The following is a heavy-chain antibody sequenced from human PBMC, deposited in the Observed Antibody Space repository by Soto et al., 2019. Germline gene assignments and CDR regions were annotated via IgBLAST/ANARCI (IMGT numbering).Heavy chain of an antibody. D-gene: IGHD2-21*02. V-gene: IGHV3-23*01. J-gene: IGHJ6*02. CDR3: AKEDWLPVVTAINYYCGMDV. Sequence: EVQLLESGGGLVQPGGSLRLSCAASGFTFSSYAMNWVRQAPGKGLEWVSAISGSGGSTYYADSVKGRFTISRDNSKNTLYLQMNSLRDEDTAVYYCAKEDWLPVVTAINYYCGMDVWGQGTTVTVSS. CDR2: ISGSGGST. CDR1: GFTFSSYA.